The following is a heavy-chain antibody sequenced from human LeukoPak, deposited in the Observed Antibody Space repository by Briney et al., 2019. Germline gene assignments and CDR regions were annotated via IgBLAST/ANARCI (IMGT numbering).Heavy chain of an antibody. CDR2: INPNGGGT. V-gene: IGHV1-2*02. J-gene: IGHJ4*02. CDR3: AITLGPTTSAY. CDR1: GYTFTGYY. Sequence: GASVKVSCKASGYTFTGYYMHWVRQAPGQGLEWMGWINPNGGGTNYAQKFQGRVTLTRDTSISTAYMYLSRLRSDDTAVYYCAITLGPTTSAYWGQGTLVTVSS. D-gene: IGHD1-26*01.